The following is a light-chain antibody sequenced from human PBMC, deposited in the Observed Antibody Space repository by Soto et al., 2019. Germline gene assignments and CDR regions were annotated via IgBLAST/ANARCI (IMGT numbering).Light chain of an antibody. V-gene: IGLV2-11*01. J-gene: IGLJ1*01. CDR3: CSYAGSVYV. CDR1: SSDVGGYNY. CDR2: DVS. Sequence: QSVLTQPRSVSGSHGQSVTISCTGTSSDVGGYNYVSWYQQHPGKAPKLMIYDVSERPSGVPDRFSGSKSGNTASLTISGLQDEDEADYYCCSYAGSVYVFGTGTKLTGL.